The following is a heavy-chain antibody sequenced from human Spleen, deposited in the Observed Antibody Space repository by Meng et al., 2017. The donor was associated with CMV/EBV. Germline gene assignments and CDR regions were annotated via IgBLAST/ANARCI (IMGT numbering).Heavy chain of an antibody. Sequence: GESLKISCAASGFTFSSYGMHWVRQAPGKGLEWVAVIWYDGSNKYYADSVKGRFTISRDNSKNTLYLQMNSLRAEDTAVYYCAKVTVTRGSYYYGMDVWGQGTTVTVSS. V-gene: IGHV3-33*06. J-gene: IGHJ6*02. CDR3: AKVTVTRGSYYYGMDV. CDR2: IWYDGSNK. D-gene: IGHD4-11*01. CDR1: GFTFSSYG.